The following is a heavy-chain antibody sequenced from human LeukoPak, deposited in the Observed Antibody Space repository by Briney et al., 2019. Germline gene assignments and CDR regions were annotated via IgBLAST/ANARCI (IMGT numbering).Heavy chain of an antibody. CDR1: GGPFSGYY. CDR3: ARALAVAGPGGAFDI. V-gene: IGHV4-34*01. Sequence: PSETLSLTCAVYGGPFSGYYWSWVRQPPGKGLEWIGEINDSGSTNYNPSLTSRVTISVDTSKNQFSLKLSSVTAADTAVYHCARALAVAGPGGAFDIWGQGTMVTVSS. D-gene: IGHD6-19*01. CDR2: INDSGST. J-gene: IGHJ3*02.